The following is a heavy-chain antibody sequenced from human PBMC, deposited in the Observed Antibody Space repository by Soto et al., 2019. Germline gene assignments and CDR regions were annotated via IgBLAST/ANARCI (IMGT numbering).Heavy chain of an antibody. J-gene: IGHJ4*02. V-gene: IGHV1-46*01. CDR1: GFTFTTYY. CDR2: IDPSGGST. D-gene: IGHD3-22*01. CDR3: ARVPYDTTGYYAF. Sequence: QVRLVQSGAEVKKPGASVSISCKTSGFTFTTYYIHWVRQAPGQGLEWMGMIDPSGGSTTYAQKFQGRITMTSDMSTSTVYMALSSLRSEDTAVYYCARVPYDTTGYYAFWGQGPLVTVSA.